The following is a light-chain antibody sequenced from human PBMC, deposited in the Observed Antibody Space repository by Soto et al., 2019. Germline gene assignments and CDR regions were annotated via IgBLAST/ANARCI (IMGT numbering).Light chain of an antibody. Sequence: QSVLTQLPSASGTPGQRVTISCSGSTSNIGGSTVSWYQQFPGAASKLLIYGNTQRPLGVPVRFSASKSDTSASLAISGLQSEDEADYYCATWNDGVFVFEIGTKVTVL. CDR2: GNT. V-gene: IGLV1-44*01. CDR1: TSNIGGST. J-gene: IGLJ1*01. CDR3: ATWNDGVFV.